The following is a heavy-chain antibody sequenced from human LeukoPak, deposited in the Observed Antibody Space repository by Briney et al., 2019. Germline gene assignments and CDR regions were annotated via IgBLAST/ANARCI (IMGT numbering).Heavy chain of an antibody. J-gene: IGHJ4*02. CDR1: GYTFTRYY. Sequence: GASVKVSCKASGYTFTRYYMHWVAQAPGQRREWMGWINPNSGGTNYAQKFQGRVTMTRDTSISTAYMELSRLRSDDTAVYYCARYHTMVRGLSDWGQGTLVTVFS. V-gene: IGHV1-2*02. CDR2: INPNSGGT. D-gene: IGHD3-10*01. CDR3: ARYHTMVRGLSD.